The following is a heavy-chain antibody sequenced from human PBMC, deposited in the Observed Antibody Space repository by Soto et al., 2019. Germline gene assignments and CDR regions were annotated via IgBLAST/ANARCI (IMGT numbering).Heavy chain of an antibody. CDR1: GGSLSSGGYY. J-gene: IGHJ5*02. CDR2: IYYSGST. V-gene: IGHV4-31*03. D-gene: IGHD5-12*01. Sequence: SETLSLTCTVSGGSLSSGGYYWSWIRQHPGKGLEWIGYIYYSGSTYYNPSLKSRVTISVDTSKNQFSLKLSSVTAADTAVYYCASGVATISSLSFDPWGQGTLVTVSS. CDR3: ASGVATISSLSFDP.